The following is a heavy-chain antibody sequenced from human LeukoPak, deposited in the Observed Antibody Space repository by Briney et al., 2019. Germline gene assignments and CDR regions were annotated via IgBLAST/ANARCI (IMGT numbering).Heavy chain of an antibody. CDR1: GFTFNSYA. D-gene: IGHD1-14*01. CDR3: ARDPFRGAPDYFDY. V-gene: IGHV3-23*01. Sequence: PGGSLRLSCAASGFTFNSYAMSWVRQAPGKGLEWVSVISGGGGSTSYADSVKGRFTISRDNSKNTLYLEMIGLRAEDTAVYYCARDPFRGAPDYFDYWGQGTLVTVSS. J-gene: IGHJ4*02. CDR2: ISGGGGST.